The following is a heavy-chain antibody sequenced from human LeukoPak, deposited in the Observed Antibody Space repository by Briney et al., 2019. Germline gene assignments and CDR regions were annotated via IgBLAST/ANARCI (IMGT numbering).Heavy chain of an antibody. CDR1: GGTFSSYA. V-gene: IGHV1-69*06. D-gene: IGHD6-13*01. CDR3: ARNGFRYSSRYFDY. CDR2: IIPIFGTA. Sequence: SVKVSCKASGGTFSSYAISWVRQAPGQGLEWMGGIIPIFGTANYAQKFQGRVTITADKSTSTAYMELSSLRSEDTAVYYCARNGFRYSSRYFDYWGQGTLVTVSS. J-gene: IGHJ4*02.